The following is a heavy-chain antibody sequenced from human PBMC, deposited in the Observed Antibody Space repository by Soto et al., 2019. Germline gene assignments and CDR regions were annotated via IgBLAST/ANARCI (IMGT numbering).Heavy chain of an antibody. CDR1: GFTFSRYG. J-gene: IGHJ6*02. CDR2: ISCDGSNK. D-gene: IGHD7-27*01. Sequence: QVQLVESGGGVVQPGRSLRLSCAASGFTFSRYGMHWVRQAPGTGLEWVAVISCDGSNKYYADSVKGRFTISRDNSKNTLYLQMNSLRAEDTAVYYCAKELLGPGRAYGMDVWGQGTTGTVAS. V-gene: IGHV3-30*18. CDR3: AKELLGPGRAYGMDV.